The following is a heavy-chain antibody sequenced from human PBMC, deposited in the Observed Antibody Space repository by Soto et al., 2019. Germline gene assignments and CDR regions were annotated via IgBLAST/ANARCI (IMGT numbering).Heavy chain of an antibody. V-gene: IGHV4-4*02. Sequence: SETLSLTCAVSGVSISSSGWWSCVSQPPEKGLEWIGEIYHSGSTNYNRSLKSRVTISVDKSKNQFPLKLSSVTAADTAGYYCAKSDGHYWGQGTLVTVSS. CDR3: AKSDGHY. J-gene: IGHJ4*02. CDR1: GVSISSSGW. CDR2: IYHSGST.